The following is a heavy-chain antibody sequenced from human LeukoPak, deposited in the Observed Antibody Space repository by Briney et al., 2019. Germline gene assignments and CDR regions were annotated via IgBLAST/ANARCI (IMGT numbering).Heavy chain of an antibody. CDR2: ISGSGGST. V-gene: IGHV3-23*01. CDR3: AGRGYYGSGSYGFDY. CDR1: GFTFSSYA. D-gene: IGHD3-10*01. Sequence: GGSLRLSCAASGFTFSSYAMSWVRQAPGKGLEWVSAISGSGGSTYYADSVKGRFTICRDNSKNTLYLQMNSLRAEDTAVYYCAGRGYYGSGSYGFDYWGRGTLVTVSS. J-gene: IGHJ4*02.